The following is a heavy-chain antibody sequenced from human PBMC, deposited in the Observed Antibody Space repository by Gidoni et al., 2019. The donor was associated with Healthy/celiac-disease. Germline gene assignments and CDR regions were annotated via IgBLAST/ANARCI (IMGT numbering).Heavy chain of an antibody. V-gene: IGHV4-31*03. CDR3: ARDIRVTPDHDAFDI. CDR1: GGSISSGGYY. Sequence: QVQLQESGPGLVKPSQTLSLTCTVSGGSISSGGYYWSWIRQHPGKGLEWIGYIYYSGSTYYNPSLKSRVTISVDTSKNQFSLKLSSVTAADTAVYYCARDIRVTPDHDAFDIWGQGTMVTVSS. D-gene: IGHD2-21*02. J-gene: IGHJ3*02. CDR2: IYYSGST.